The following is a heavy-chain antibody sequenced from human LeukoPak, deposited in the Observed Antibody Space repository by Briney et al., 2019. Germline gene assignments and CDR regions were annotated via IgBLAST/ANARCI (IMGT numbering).Heavy chain of an antibody. CDR2: INHSGST. CDR1: GGSFSGYY. V-gene: IGHV4-34*01. Sequence: SETLSLTCAVYGGSFSGYYWSWIRQPPGKGLEWIVEINHSGSTNYNPSLKSRVTISVDTSKNQFSLKLSSVTAADTAVYYCARGTMVRGVIAWVNWFDPWGQGTLVTVSS. D-gene: IGHD3-10*01. CDR3: ARGTMVRGVIAWVNWFDP. J-gene: IGHJ5*02.